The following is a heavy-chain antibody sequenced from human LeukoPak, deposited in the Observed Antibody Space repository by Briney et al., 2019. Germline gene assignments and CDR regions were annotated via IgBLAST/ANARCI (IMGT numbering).Heavy chain of an antibody. CDR3: AREGYYDSRARADWFDP. J-gene: IGHJ5*02. Sequence: ASVKVSCKASGGTFSSYTISWVRQAPGQGLEWMGRIIPTLGIANYAQKFQGRVTITADKSTSTAYMELSSLRSEDTAVYYCAREGYYDSRARADWFDPWGQGTLVTVSS. CDR1: GGTFSSYT. V-gene: IGHV1-69*04. D-gene: IGHD3-22*01. CDR2: IIPTLGIA.